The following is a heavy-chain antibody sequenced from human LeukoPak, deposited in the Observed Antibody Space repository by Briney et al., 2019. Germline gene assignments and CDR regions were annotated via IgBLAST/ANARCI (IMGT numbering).Heavy chain of an antibody. CDR2: INHSGST. V-gene: IGHV4-34*01. D-gene: IGHD4-23*01. CDR1: SGSFSGYY. J-gene: IGHJ4*02. Sequence: SETLSLTCAVYSGSFSGYYWSWIRQPPGKGLEWIGEINHSGSTNYNPSLKSRVTISVDTSKNQFSLKLSSVTAADTAVYYCARVFGRPVVTPRLDYWGQGTLVTVSS. CDR3: ARVFGRPVVTPRLDY.